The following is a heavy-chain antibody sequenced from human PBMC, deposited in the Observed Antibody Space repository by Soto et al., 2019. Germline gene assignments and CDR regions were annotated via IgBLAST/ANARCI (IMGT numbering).Heavy chain of an antibody. CDR3: ARDRGLLAAVYQIRPCGY. V-gene: IGHV1-18*01. CDR1: GYTFTSYG. J-gene: IGHJ4*02. CDR2: ISAYNGNT. Sequence: GASVKVSCKASGYTFTSYGISWVRQAPGQGLEWMGWISAYNGNTNYAQKLQGRVTMTTDTSTSTAYMELRSLRSDDTAVYYCARDRGLLAAVYQIRPCGYWGQGTLVTVSS. D-gene: IGHD6-13*01.